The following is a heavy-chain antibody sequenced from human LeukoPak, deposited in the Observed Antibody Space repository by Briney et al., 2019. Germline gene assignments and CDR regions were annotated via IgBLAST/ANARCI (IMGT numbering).Heavy chain of an antibody. D-gene: IGHD6-13*01. Sequence: GGSLRLSCAASGFTFSSYGMLWVRQAPGKGLEWVAVISYDGSNKYYADSVKGRFTISRDNSKNTLYLQMNSLRAEDTAVYYCAKDQDSSSWYGMDVWGKGTTVTVSS. CDR3: AKDQDSSSWYGMDV. CDR2: ISYDGSNK. V-gene: IGHV3-30*18. CDR1: GFTFSSYG. J-gene: IGHJ6*04.